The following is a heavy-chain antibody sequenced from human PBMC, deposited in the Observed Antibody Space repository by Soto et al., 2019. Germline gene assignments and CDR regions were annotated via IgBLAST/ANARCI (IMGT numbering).Heavy chain of an antibody. CDR2: ISSSSSYI. D-gene: IGHD3-3*01. Sequence: PGGSLRLSCAASGFTFSSYAMSWVRQAPGKGLEWVSSISSSSSYIYYADSVKGRFTISRDNAKNSLYLQMNSLRAEDTAVYYCARPVSDDFWSGYYVGYYFDYWGQGTLVTVS. V-gene: IGHV3-21*01. J-gene: IGHJ4*02. CDR1: GFTFSSYA. CDR3: ARPVSDDFWSGYYVGYYFDY.